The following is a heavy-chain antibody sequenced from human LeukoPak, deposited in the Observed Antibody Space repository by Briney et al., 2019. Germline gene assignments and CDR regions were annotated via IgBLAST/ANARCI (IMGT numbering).Heavy chain of an antibody. CDR2: IRSDGSHK. CDR1: GFTFSTYA. Sequence: GRSLRLSCAASGFTFSTYAMHWVRQAPGKGLEWVAFIRSDGSHKYFADSVKGRFTISRDNSKNTLSLQMNSLRAEDTAIYYCAKDTPRMIAVEIAYWGRGTLVTVSS. D-gene: IGHD3-22*01. J-gene: IGHJ4*02. V-gene: IGHV3-30*02. CDR3: AKDTPRMIAVEIAY.